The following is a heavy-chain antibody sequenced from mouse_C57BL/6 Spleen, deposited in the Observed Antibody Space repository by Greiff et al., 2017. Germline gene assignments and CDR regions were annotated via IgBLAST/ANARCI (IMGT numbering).Heavy chain of an antibody. CDR3: ARGGNYGFFDY. Sequence: VQLQQPGAELVRPGSSVQLSCKASGYTFTSYWMHWVKQRPIQGLEWIGNIDPSDSETHYNQKFKDKATLTVDKSSSTAYMQLSSLTSEDSAVYYCARGGNYGFFDYWGQGTTLTVSS. CDR1: GYTFTSYW. J-gene: IGHJ2*01. V-gene: IGHV1-52*01. CDR2: IDPSDSET. D-gene: IGHD2-1*01.